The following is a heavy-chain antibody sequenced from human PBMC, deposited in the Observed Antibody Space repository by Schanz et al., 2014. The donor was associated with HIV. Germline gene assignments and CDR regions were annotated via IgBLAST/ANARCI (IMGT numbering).Heavy chain of an antibody. V-gene: IGHV3-30*03. CDR2: ISYDGTKK. CDR1: GFNFNSYG. CDR3: VLPSAKIVGGLGEHYFDH. J-gene: IGHJ4*02. D-gene: IGHD1-26*01. Sequence: GQLVESGGGLVQPGGSLRLSCVASGFNFNSYGMHWVRQAPGKGLEWVAVISYDGTKKHYADSVKGRFTISRDNAKNSLYLQMNSLRAEDTAVYYCVLPSAKIVGGLGEHYFDHWGQGTLVTVSS.